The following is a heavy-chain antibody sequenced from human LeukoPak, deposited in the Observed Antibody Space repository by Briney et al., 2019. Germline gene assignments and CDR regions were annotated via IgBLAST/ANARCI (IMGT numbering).Heavy chain of an antibody. D-gene: IGHD3-10*01. Sequence: ASVKVSCKASGYTFTGYYMHWVRQAPGQGLEWMGIINPSGGSTSYAQKFQGRVTMTRDTSTSTVYMELSSLRSEDTAAYYCARAHLLWFGELYLDFDYWGQGTLVTVSS. CDR3: ARAHLLWFGELYLDFDY. CDR1: GYTFTGYY. V-gene: IGHV1-46*01. J-gene: IGHJ4*02. CDR2: INPSGGST.